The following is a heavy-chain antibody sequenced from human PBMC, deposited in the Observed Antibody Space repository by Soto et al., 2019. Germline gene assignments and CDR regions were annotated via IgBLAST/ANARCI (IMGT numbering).Heavy chain of an antibody. CDR2: IFYCGDT. Sequence: VQLQGSGPGLLKPSQTLSLTCTVSGASVNTGDYYWSYIRQPPGKGLEWLGYIFYCGDTYYNPSLKSRATISLNTSRNQFSLTLTSVTDADTALYYCVGTGTTDDFWGQGTLVTVSS. V-gene: IGHV4-30-4*01. CDR1: GASVNTGDYY. D-gene: IGHD1-7*01. CDR3: VGTGTTDDF. J-gene: IGHJ1*01.